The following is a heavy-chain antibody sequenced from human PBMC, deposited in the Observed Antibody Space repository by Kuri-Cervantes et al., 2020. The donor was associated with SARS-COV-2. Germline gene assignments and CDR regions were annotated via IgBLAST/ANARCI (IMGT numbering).Heavy chain of an antibody. CDR3: ARDRGVRGWYFDY. Sequence: GESLKISCAASGFTFSSYSMNWVRQAPGKGLEWVSSISGSSSYIYYADSVKGRFTISRDNAKNSLYLQMNSLRAEDTAVYYCARDRGVRGWYFDYWGQGTLVTVSS. V-gene: IGHV3-21*01. CDR1: GFTFSSYS. D-gene: IGHD3-10*01. J-gene: IGHJ4*02. CDR2: ISGSSSYI.